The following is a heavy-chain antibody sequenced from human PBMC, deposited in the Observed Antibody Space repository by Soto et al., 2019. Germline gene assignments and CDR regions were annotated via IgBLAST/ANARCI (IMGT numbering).Heavy chain of an antibody. V-gene: IGHV4-59*01. CDR3: ARGGHNWNFVNFDS. CDR1: GDSLTHFY. D-gene: IGHD1-7*01. Sequence: PPENLSLTCTVSGDSLTHFYWSWIRPPPGKGLEWIGYVSYIGGTTYNPSLKSRVTISLDTSKTQFSINLSSVTAADTAVYYCARGGHNWNFVNFDSWGRGLLVT. J-gene: IGHJ4*02. CDR2: VSYIGGT.